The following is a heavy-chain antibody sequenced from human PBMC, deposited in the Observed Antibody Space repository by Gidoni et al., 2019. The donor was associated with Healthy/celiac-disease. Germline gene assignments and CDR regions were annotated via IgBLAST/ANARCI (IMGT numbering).Heavy chain of an antibody. D-gene: IGHD6-19*01. Sequence: EVQLVESGGGLVQLGRSLRLSCAASGFTFDDYAMHWVRQAPGKGLEWVSGISWNSGSIGYADSVKCRFTISRDNAKNSLYLQMNSLRAEDTALYYCAKDSSSGVLHWYFDLWGRGTLVTVSS. CDR1: GFTFDDYA. CDR3: AKDSSSGVLHWYFDL. V-gene: IGHV3-9*01. J-gene: IGHJ2*01. CDR2: ISWNSGSI.